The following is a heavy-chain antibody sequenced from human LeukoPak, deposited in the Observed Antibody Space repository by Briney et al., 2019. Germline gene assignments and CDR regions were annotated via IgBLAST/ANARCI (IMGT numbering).Heavy chain of an antibody. CDR3: ARDHSSSLFTGNWFDP. CDR2: IRDNESDK. D-gene: IGHD6-13*01. J-gene: IGHJ5*02. CDR1: GFTFSTYG. Sequence: GGSLRLSCAASGFTFSTYGMHWVRQAPGKGLEWVAFIRDNESDKYYADSVKGRFTISRDNAKNSLYLQMNSLRAEDTAVYYCARDHSSSLFTGNWFDPWGQGTLVTVSS. V-gene: IGHV3-30*12.